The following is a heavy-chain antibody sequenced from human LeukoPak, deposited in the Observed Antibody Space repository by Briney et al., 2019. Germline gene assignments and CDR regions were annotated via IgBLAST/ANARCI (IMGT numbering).Heavy chain of an antibody. CDR2: INHSGGT. CDR3: TRGCPGIYCSSTSCYRKYYYYYYMDV. CDR1: GGSFSGYY. D-gene: IGHD2-2*02. Sequence: SETLSLTCAVYGGSFSGYYWSWIRQPPGKGLEWIGEINHSGGTNYNPSLKSRVTISVDTSKNQFSLKLSSVTAADTAVYYCTRGCPGIYCSSTSCYRKYYYYYYMDVWGKGTTVTVSS. J-gene: IGHJ6*03. V-gene: IGHV4-34*01.